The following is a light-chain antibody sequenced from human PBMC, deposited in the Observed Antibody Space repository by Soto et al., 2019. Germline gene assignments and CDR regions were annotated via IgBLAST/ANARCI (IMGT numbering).Light chain of an antibody. Sequence: QSVLTQPASVSGSPGQSITISCTASSSDVGGYIYVSWYQQHPGTAPKLIIYEVTHRPSGVSNRFSGSKSGSTASLTISGLQAEDEADYYCSSYTSSNTVLFGGGTQLTVL. V-gene: IGLV2-14*01. CDR1: SSDVGGYIY. J-gene: IGLJ2*01. CDR2: EVT. CDR3: SSYTSSNTVL.